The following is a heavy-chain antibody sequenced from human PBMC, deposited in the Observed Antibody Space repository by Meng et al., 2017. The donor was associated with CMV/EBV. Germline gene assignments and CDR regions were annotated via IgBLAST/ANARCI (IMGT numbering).Heavy chain of an antibody. CDR1: GFTFSSYG. J-gene: IGHJ4*02. D-gene: IGHD1-7*01. V-gene: IGHV1-2*02. Sequence: GGSLRLSCAASGFTFSSYGMHWVRQAPGQGLEWMGWINPNSGGTNYAQKFQGRVTMTRDTSISTAYMELSRLRSDDTAVYYCARIRVNWNYGELGYWGQGTLVTVSS. CDR2: INPNSGGT. CDR3: ARIRVNWNYGELGY.